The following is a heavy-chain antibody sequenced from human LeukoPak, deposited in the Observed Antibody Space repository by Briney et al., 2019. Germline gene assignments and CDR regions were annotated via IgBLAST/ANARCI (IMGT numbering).Heavy chain of an antibody. CDR3: ARDNKVVVGTHAFDI. CDR1: GFTFSSYE. V-gene: IGHV3-48*03. Sequence: GGSLRLSCAASGFTFSSYEMNWVRQAPGKGLEWVSFISTSDTIIYYADSVKGRFTISRDNAKNSLYLQMNSLRAEDTAVYYCARDNKVVVGTHAFDIWGQGAMVTVSS. J-gene: IGHJ3*02. CDR2: ISTSDTII. D-gene: IGHD3-22*01.